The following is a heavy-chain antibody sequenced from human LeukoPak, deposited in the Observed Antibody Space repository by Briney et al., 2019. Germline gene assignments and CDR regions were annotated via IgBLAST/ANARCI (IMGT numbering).Heavy chain of an antibody. CDR3: ASLLNVAGYSGYDSDY. V-gene: IGHV4-34*01. Sequence: SETLSLTCAVYGGSFSGYYWSWIRQPPGKGLEWIGEIKHSGSTNYNPSLKRRVTISVDPSKNQFSLKLSSVTAADTAVYYCASLLNVAGYSGYDSDYWGQGTLATVSS. CDR1: GGSFSGYY. J-gene: IGHJ4*02. CDR2: IKHSGST. D-gene: IGHD5-12*01.